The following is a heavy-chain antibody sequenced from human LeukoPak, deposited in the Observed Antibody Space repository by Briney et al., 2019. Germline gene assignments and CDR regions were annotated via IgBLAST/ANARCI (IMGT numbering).Heavy chain of an antibody. V-gene: IGHV3-21*01. CDR2: ITRGSIYT. D-gene: IGHD1-26*01. J-gene: IGHJ6*03. CDR3: ARDPYNGSYGDDYYYYMDV. CDR1: GFTFSSYG. Sequence: GGSLRLSCAASGFTFSSYGMHWVRQAPGKGLEWVSSITRGSIYTFYADSVKGRFTISRDNAKNSLPLQMNSLRAEDTAVYYCARDPYNGSYGDDYYYYMDVWGKGTTVTISS.